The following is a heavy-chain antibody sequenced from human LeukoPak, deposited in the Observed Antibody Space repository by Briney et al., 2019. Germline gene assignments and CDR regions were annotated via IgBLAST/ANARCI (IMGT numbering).Heavy chain of an antibody. J-gene: IGHJ4*02. V-gene: IGHV1-58*01. Sequence: SVKVSCKTSGFTFISSAVQWVRQARGQRLEWIGWIVVGGGNTNYAQKFQERVTITRDMSTSTAYKELSSLRSEDTAVYYCAADPSYSSGYRYYFDYWGQGTLVTVSS. D-gene: IGHD3-22*01. CDR3: AADPSYSSGYRYYFDY. CDR1: GFTFISSA. CDR2: IVVGGGNT.